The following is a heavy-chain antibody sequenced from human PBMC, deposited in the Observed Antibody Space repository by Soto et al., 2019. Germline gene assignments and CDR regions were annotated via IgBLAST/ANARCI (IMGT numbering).Heavy chain of an antibody. D-gene: IGHD2-21*01. J-gene: IGHJ4*02. Sequence: EVQLLESGGGLIQPGGSLRLSCEASGFTFSNYGMTWVRQAPGKGLEWVSTISGSGDRAFYADPVKGRFTISRDNSKNKLYLQMNSLSAEDTAIYYCAKEMIASTLADFFDYWGQGILVTVSS. CDR1: GFTFSNYG. V-gene: IGHV3-23*01. CDR2: ISGSGDRA. CDR3: AKEMIASTLADFFDY.